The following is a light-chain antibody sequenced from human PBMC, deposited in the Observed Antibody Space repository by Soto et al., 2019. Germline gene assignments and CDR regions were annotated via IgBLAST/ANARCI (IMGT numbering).Light chain of an antibody. V-gene: IGLV3-21*04. CDR1: NIGSTS. CDR3: QVWDTTSDRSV. CDR2: YDS. Sequence: SYELTQPPSVSVAPGKTARITCGGNNIGSTSVYWYQQKPGQAPVLVIYYDSARPSGIPERISGSNSGDTATLTISRVEAGDEADYFCQVWDTTSDRSVFGTGTKLTVL. J-gene: IGLJ1*01.